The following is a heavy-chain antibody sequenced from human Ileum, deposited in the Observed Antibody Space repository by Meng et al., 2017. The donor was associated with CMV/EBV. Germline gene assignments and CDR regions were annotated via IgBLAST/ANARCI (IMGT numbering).Heavy chain of an antibody. D-gene: IGHD6-13*01. CDR1: FTKYA. Sequence: FTKYAMNWVRQAPGQGLEWMGWINPTTGNPTYAQGFTGRFVFSLDTSVSTTYLQISNLKAEDTAVYYCVREIEGERGIAAAGSFGDYWGQGTLVTVSS. J-gene: IGHJ4*02. V-gene: IGHV7-4-1*02. CDR2: INPTTGNP. CDR3: VREIEGERGIAAAGSFGDY.